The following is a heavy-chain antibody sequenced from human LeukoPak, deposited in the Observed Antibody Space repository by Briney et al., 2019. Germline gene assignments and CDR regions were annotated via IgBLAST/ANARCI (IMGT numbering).Heavy chain of an antibody. CDR2: ISAYNGNT. CDR3: AREAGRVTMVRGVISPYYFDY. D-gene: IGHD3-10*01. CDR1: GYTFTSYG. V-gene: IGHV1-18*04. J-gene: IGHJ4*02. Sequence: ASVKVSCKASGYTFTSYGISWVRQAPGQGLEWMGWISAYNGNTNYAQKLQGRVTMTTDTSTSTAYMELRSLRSDDTAVYYRAREAGRVTMVRGVISPYYFDYWGQGTLVTVSS.